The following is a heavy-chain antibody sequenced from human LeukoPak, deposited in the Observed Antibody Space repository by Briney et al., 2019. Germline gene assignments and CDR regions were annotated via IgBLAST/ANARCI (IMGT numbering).Heavy chain of an antibody. Sequence: SETLSLTCTVSGGSISSSSYYWSWIRQPAGKGLEWIGRIYTSGSTNYNPSLKSRVTISVDTSKNQFSLKLSSVTAADTAVYYCARVRVGATGLYFDYWGQGTLVTVSS. J-gene: IGHJ4*02. D-gene: IGHD1-26*01. CDR3: ARVRVGATGLYFDY. V-gene: IGHV4-61*02. CDR2: IYTSGST. CDR1: GGSISSSSYY.